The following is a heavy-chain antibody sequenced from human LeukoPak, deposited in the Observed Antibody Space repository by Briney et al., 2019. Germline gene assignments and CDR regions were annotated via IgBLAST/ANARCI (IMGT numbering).Heavy chain of an antibody. CDR3: ARDQTSLFRFDY. CDR1: GFTFSSYA. J-gene: IGHJ4*02. CDR2: ISGSGGST. Sequence: PGGSLRLSCAASGFTFSSYAMSWVRQAPGKGLEWVSAISGSGGSTYYADSVKGRFTISRDNSKNTLYLQMNSLRAEDTAVYCCARDQTSLFRFDYWGQGTLVTVSS. V-gene: IGHV3-23*01.